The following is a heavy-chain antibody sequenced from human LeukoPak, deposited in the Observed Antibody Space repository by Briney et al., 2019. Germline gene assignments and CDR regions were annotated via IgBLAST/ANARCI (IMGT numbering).Heavy chain of an antibody. D-gene: IGHD2/OR15-2a*01. CDR1: GGTFSSYA. CDR2: IIPIFGTA. V-gene: IGHV1-69*05. Sequence: SVKVSCKASGGTFSSYAISWVRQAPGQGLEWMGRIIPIFGTANYAQKFQGRVTITTDESTSTAYMELSSLRAEDTAVYYCARDVKCCRPAYYYYYMDVWGKGTTVTVSS. J-gene: IGHJ6*03. CDR3: ARDVKCCRPAYYYYYMDV.